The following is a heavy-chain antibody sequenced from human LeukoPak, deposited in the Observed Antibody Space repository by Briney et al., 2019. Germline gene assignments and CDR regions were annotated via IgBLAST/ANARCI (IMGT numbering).Heavy chain of an antibody. CDR1: GYTFTSYG. V-gene: IGHV1-18*01. CDR2: ISAYNGNT. D-gene: IGHD3-22*01. CDR3: ARAADDSSGCYWSYFDY. Sequence: ASVKVSCKASGYTFTSYGISWVRQAPGQGLEWMGWISAYNGNTNYAQKLQGRVTMTTDTSTSTAYMELRSLRSDDTAVYYCARAADDSSGCYWSYFDYWGQGTLVTVSS. J-gene: IGHJ4*02.